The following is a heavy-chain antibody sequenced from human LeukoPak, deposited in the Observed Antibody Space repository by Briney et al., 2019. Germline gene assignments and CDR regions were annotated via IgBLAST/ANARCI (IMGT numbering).Heavy chain of an antibody. D-gene: IGHD6-6*01. J-gene: IGHJ2*01. CDR2: ISWNSGSI. CDR3: AKSAARPGWYFDL. V-gene: IGHV3-9*03. CDR1: GFTFDDYA. Sequence: PGRSLRFSCAASGFTFDDYAMHWVRQAPGKGLEWVSGISWNSGSIGYADSVKGRFTISRDNAKNSLYLQMNSLRAEDMALYYCAKSAARPGWYFDLWGRGTLVTVSS.